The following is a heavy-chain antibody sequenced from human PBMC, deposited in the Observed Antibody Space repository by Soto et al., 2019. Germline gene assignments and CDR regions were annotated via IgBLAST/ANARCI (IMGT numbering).Heavy chain of an antibody. J-gene: IGHJ6*02. D-gene: IGHD3-10*01. CDR1: GFSVSSNY. Sequence: EVQLVEPGGGLVQPGGSLRLSCAASGFSVSSNYMSWVRQAPGKGLEWVSIIYSGGSTYYADSVKGRFTFSRDNSKNTLYLQMNSLRAEDTAVYYCARDGGGSAAYYYGMDVWGQGTTVTVSS. V-gene: IGHV3-66*01. CDR2: IYSGGST. CDR3: ARDGGGSAAYYYGMDV.